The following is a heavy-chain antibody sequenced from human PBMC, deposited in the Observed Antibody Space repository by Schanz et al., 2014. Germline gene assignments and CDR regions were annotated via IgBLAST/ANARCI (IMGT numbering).Heavy chain of an antibody. CDR1: GFTFRSYG. CDR3: VRDAGRDGYNLAFDV. CDR2: IWYDGSKQ. J-gene: IGHJ3*01. D-gene: IGHD1-1*01. Sequence: QVQLVESGGGVVQPGRSLRLSCAASGFTFRSYGMHWVRQAPGKGLEWVASIWYDGSKQYYADSVKGRFTISRDNSKNTLYLQMNSLRAEDTAVYYCVRDAGRDGYNLAFDVWGQGTLVTVSS. V-gene: IGHV3-33*01.